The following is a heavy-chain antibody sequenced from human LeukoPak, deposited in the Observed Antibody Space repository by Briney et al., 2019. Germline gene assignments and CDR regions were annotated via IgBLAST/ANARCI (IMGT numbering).Heavy chain of an antibody. CDR2: INPNSGGT. Sequence: ASVKVSCKASGHTFTGYYMHWVRQAPGQGLEWMGWINPNSGGTNYAQKFQGRVTMTRDTSISTAYMELSRLRSDDTAVYYCAGGYCSGGSCYDFDYWGQGTLVTVSS. J-gene: IGHJ4*02. CDR3: AGGYCSGGSCYDFDY. V-gene: IGHV1-2*02. CDR1: GHTFTGYY. D-gene: IGHD2-15*01.